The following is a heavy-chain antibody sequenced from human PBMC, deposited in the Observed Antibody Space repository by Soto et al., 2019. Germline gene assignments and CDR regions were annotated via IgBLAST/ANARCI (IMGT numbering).Heavy chain of an antibody. CDR2: ISPYNGNT. D-gene: IGHD3-16*02. V-gene: IGHV1-18*04. CDR1: GYTFSSYV. Sequence: QVQLVQSGVEVQKPGASVKVSCKASGYTFSSYVINWLRQAPGQGLEWMGWISPYNGNTNYGQNLQGRVTMTTDTSTSIVDMGLRSLRSDDTAVYYCAREGGGWGSFRYVDYWGQGTLVTVSP. CDR3: AREGGGWGSFRYVDY. J-gene: IGHJ4*02.